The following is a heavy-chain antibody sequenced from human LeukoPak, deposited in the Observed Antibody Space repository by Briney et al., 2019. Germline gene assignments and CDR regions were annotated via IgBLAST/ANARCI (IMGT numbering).Heavy chain of an antibody. CDR1: GYTFTSYD. V-gene: IGHV1-8*01. J-gene: IGHJ4*02. CDR2: MNPNSGNT. D-gene: IGHD6-19*01. CDR3: ASGYSSDWFPFDY. Sequence: GASVKVSCKASGYTFTSYDINWVRQATGQGLEWMGWMNPNSGNTGYAQKFQGRVTMTRNTSISTAYMELSSLRSEDTAVSYCASGYSSDWFPFDYWGQGTLVTVSS.